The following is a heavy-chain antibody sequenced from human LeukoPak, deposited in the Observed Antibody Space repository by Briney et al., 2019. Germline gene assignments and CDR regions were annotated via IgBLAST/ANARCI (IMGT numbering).Heavy chain of an antibody. CDR3: ATGELHSSSWYSQLDY. J-gene: IGHJ4*02. D-gene: IGHD6-13*01. CDR1: GYSFTGYY. V-gene: IGHV1-2*02. CDR2: INPNRGDT. Sequence: GASVKVSCKGSGYSFTGYYIHWVRQAPGQGLEWMGWINPNRGDTNYAQKFQGRVTMTRDTSITTAYMELRSLISGDTAVYYCATGELHSSSWYSQLDYWGQGTLVTVSS.